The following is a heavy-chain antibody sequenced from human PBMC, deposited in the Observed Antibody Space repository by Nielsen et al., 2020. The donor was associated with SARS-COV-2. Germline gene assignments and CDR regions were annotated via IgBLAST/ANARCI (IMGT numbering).Heavy chain of an antibody. CDR3: TKGAQLGDY. Sequence: GESLKISCAASGFTFSKFPMHWVRQAPGKGLDWLTFISYDGSVKYYANSVKGRFTISTDMSKNTLYLQMNSLRPEDTAVYYCTKGAQLGDYWGQGTLVTVSS. CDR2: ISYDGSVK. CDR1: GFTFSKFP. V-gene: IGHV3-30*04. D-gene: IGHD6-13*01. J-gene: IGHJ4*02.